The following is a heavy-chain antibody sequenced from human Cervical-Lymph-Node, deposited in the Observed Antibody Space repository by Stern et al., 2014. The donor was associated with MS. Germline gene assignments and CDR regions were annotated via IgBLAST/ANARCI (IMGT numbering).Heavy chain of an antibody. CDR3: ARLPFCGGDCYPDY. CDR1: GYSFTTYR. Sequence: EVHLVESGAEVKKPGESLKISCKGSGYSFTTYRIAWVRQMPGKGLECMGIIYPGDSDSTYGPSFQGQVTISADKSISTAYLQWSTLKASDTAMYYCARLPFCGGDCYPDYWGQGTLVTVSS. D-gene: IGHD2-21*02. V-gene: IGHV5-51*01. CDR2: IYPGDSDS. J-gene: IGHJ4*02.